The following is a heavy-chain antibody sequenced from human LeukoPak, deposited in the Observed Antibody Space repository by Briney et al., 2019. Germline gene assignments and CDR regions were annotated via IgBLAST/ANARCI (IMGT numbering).Heavy chain of an antibody. CDR1: GFTFSSYD. Sequence: GGSLRLSCAASGFTFSSYDMHWVRQAPGKGLEWVSAIGTAGDTYYPGSVKGRFTISRENAKNSLYLQMNSLRAGDTAVYYCARDGGVGAKDYWGQGTLVTVSS. CDR2: IGTAGDT. CDR3: ARDGGVGAKDY. D-gene: IGHD1-26*01. V-gene: IGHV3-13*01. J-gene: IGHJ4*02.